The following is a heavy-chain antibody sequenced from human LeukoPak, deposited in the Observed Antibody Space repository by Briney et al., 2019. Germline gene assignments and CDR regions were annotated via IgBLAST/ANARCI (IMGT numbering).Heavy chain of an antibody. CDR3: ASWNIVLMVYAKNLDI. CDR2: ISTSSSTI. V-gene: IGHV3-48*01. J-gene: IGHJ3*02. CDR1: DFSFSSYT. D-gene: IGHD2-8*01. Sequence: GGSLRLSCAASDFSFSSYTMNWVRQAPGKGLDWVSSISTSSSTIRYADSVKGRYTIARDNAKNLLYLQMNSLRVEDTAVYYCASWNIVLMVYAKNLDIWGQGTMVTVSS.